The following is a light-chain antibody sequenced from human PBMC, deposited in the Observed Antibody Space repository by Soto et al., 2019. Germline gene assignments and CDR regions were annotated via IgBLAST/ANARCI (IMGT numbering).Light chain of an antibody. J-gene: IGKJ1*01. CDR3: HQYNNWPPWT. CDR2: GAS. Sequence: EIVMTQSPATLSVSPGERATLSCRASRRISRNLAWYQHKPGQAPRLLIYGASTRATGIPARFSGSGSETEFTLTISNLQSEDFAVYYCHQYNNWPPWTFGQGTKVDIK. CDR1: RRISRN. V-gene: IGKV3-15*01.